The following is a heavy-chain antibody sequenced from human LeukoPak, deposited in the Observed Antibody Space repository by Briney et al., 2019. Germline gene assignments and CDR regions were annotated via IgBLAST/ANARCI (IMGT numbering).Heavy chain of an antibody. Sequence: QAGGSLRLSCAASGFTVSGNYMTWVRQAPGRGLEWLSLIYAGGNTYYPASVKGRFTISRDNSKNTLYLQMNSLRAEDTAVYYCASGEWPQDYWGQGTLVTVSS. CDR2: IYAGGNT. D-gene: IGHD3-10*01. CDR3: ASGEWPQDY. J-gene: IGHJ4*02. CDR1: GFTVSGNY. V-gene: IGHV3-53*01.